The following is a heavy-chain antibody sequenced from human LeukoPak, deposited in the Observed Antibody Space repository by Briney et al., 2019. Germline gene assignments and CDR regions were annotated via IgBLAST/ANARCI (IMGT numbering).Heavy chain of an antibody. CDR2: IYPGDSDT. Sequence: GESLKISCKGSGYSFSNYWVAWVRQMPGKVLEWMGIIYPGDSDTRYSPSFQAQVTISVDRSTSTAYLQWSSLKASDTAIYYCARMRSSTSPFDYWGRGALVTVPS. J-gene: IGHJ4*02. D-gene: IGHD2-2*01. CDR3: ARMRSSTSPFDY. CDR1: GYSFSNYW. V-gene: IGHV5-51*01.